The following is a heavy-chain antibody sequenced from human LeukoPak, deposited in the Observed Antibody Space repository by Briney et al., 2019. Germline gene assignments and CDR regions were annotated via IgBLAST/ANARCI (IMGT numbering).Heavy chain of an antibody. D-gene: IGHD6-13*01. V-gene: IGHV1-58*01. CDR3: AARSISTWYAFDI. CDR2: IVVGSGNT. CDR1: GFIFTSSA. J-gene: IGHJ3*02. Sequence: GTSVKVSCKASGFIFTSSAVQWVRQARGQRLEWIGWIVVGSGNTNYAQKFQERVTITRDMSTSTAYMELSSLRSEDTAVYYCAARSISTWYAFDIWGQGTMVTVSS.